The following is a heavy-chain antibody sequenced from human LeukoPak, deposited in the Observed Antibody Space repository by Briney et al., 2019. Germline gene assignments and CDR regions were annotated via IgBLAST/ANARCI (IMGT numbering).Heavy chain of an antibody. J-gene: IGHJ5*02. CDR3: ARHWKRGSGSYYNIWFDP. Sequence: PSETLSLTCAVYGGSFSGYYWSWIRQPPGKGLEWIGEINHSGSTNYNPSLKSRVTISVDTSKNQFSLKLSSVTAADTAVYYCARHWKRGSGSYYNIWFDPWGQGTLVTVSS. CDR1: GGSFSGYY. CDR2: INHSGST. D-gene: IGHD3-10*01. V-gene: IGHV4-34*01.